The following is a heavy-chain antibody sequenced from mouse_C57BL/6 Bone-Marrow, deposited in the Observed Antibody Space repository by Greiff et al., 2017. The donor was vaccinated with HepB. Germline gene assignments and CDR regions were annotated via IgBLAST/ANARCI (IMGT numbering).Heavy chain of an antibody. J-gene: IGHJ3*01. Sequence: EVQLQESGPVLVKPGASVKMSCKASGYTFTDYYMNWVKQSHGKSLEWIGVINPYNGGTSYNQKFKGKATLTVDKSSSTAYMELNSLTSEDSAVYYCARAYYRGFAYWGQGTLVTVSA. CDR2: INPYNGGT. CDR1: GYTFTDYY. D-gene: IGHD2-12*01. V-gene: IGHV1-19*01. CDR3: ARAYYRGFAY.